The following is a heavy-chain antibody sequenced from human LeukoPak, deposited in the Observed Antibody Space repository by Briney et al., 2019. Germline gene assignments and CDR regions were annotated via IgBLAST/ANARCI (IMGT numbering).Heavy chain of an antibody. CDR1: GYSFTSYW. J-gene: IGHJ4*02. V-gene: IGHV5-51*01. CDR2: IYPGDSET. D-gene: IGHD2-2*01. Sequence: GESLKISCKGSGYSFTSYWIGWVRQMPGKGLEWMGIIYPGDSETRYSPSFQGQVTFSADKSISTAYLQWRSLKASDTAMYYCATGGYCSSSSCYHFFGYWGQGTLVTVSS. CDR3: ATGGYCSSSSCYHFFGY.